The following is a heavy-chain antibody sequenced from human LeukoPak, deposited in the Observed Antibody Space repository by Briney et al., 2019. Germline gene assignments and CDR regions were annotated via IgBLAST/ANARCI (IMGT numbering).Heavy chain of an antibody. J-gene: IGHJ4*02. CDR3: ARAPRTYCSSTSCYTRGFDY. D-gene: IGHD2-2*02. Sequence: GGSLRLSCAASGFTFSSYSMNWVRQAPGKGLEWVSSISSSSSYIYYADSVKGRFTISRDNAKNSLYLQMNSLRSEDTAVYYCARAPRTYCSSTSCYTRGFDYWGQGTLVTVSS. V-gene: IGHV3-21*04. CDR1: GFTFSSYS. CDR2: ISSSSSYI.